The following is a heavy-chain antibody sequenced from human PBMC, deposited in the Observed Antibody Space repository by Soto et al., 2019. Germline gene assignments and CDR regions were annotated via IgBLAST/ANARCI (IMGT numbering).Heavy chain of an antibody. CDR3: ARGLASGDY. CDR1: GYTFTSFY. CDR2: VNPNGGST. J-gene: IGHJ4*02. V-gene: IGHV1-46*03. Sequence: QVQLVQSGAEVKEPGASVKISCKASGYTFTSFYIHWVRQAPGQGLEWMGIVNPNGGSTNYAQNFKGRITISRDTSTSTVYMVLSSLRSEDTAVYYCARGLASGDYWGQGTLVTVSS. D-gene: IGHD6-6*01.